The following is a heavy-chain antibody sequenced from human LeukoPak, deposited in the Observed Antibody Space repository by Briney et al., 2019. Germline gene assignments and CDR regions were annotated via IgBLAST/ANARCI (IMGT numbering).Heavy chain of an antibody. V-gene: IGHV4-39*07. CDR2: IYYGGST. D-gene: IGHD1-26*01. J-gene: IGHJ4*02. Sequence: PSETLSLTCTVSGGSISSSSYYWGWIRQPPGKGLEWLGSIYYGGSTNYNPSLKSRVTISVDTSKNQFSLKLSSVTAADTAVYYCARAMGGTRELLDYWGQGTLVTVSS. CDR3: ARAMGGTRELLDY. CDR1: GGSISSSSYY.